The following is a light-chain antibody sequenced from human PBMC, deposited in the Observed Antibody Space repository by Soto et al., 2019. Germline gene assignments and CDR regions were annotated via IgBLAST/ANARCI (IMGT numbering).Light chain of an antibody. CDR1: QSVGTK. J-gene: IGKJ4*01. Sequence: EIVMTQSPATLSVSPGERATLSCRASQSVGTKLAWYQQKPGQAPRLLIYGASTRATGIPARFSGSGSGTEFTLTISRLESEDFAVYYCQQYGTSPLTFGGGTKVEIK. CDR2: GAS. CDR3: QQYGTSPLT. V-gene: IGKV3-15*01.